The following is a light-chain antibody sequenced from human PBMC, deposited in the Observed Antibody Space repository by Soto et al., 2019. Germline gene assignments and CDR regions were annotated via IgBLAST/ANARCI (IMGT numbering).Light chain of an antibody. CDR2: DVS. Sequence: QSALTQPASVSGSPGQSITISCTGTSSDVGDNNYVSWYQQHPGKAPKLLIYDVSKRPSGVSNRFSGSKSGNTASLTISGLQAEDEADYYCGSSTSSGVIFGGGTKLTVL. CDR1: SSDVGDNNY. J-gene: IGLJ2*01. V-gene: IGLV2-14*03. CDR3: GSSTSSGVI.